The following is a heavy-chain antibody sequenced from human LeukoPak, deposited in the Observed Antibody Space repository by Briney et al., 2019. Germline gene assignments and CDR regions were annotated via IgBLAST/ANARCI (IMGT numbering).Heavy chain of an antibody. J-gene: IGHJ4*02. V-gene: IGHV5-51*01. Sequence: GESLKISCKGSGYTFSDYWIGWVRQMPGKGLEWMAIIHPSNSDTRYSPSFQGQVTISADKSISTAYLQWSSLKASDTAMYYCARQSRHYDSSGSILGAFDYWGQGTLVTVSS. CDR1: GYTFSDYW. D-gene: IGHD3-22*01. CDR3: ARQSRHYDSSGSILGAFDY. CDR2: IHPSNSDT.